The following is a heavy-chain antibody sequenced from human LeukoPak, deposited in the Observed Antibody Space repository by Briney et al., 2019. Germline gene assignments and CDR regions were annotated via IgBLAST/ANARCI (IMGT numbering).Heavy chain of an antibody. CDR2: ISHTGGSP. D-gene: IGHD2-15*01. V-gene: IGHV3-23*01. CDR1: GFTLSSFW. J-gene: IGHJ6*03. CDR3: AKNADRGAYCRGGSCYPYYYYYMDV. Sequence: GGSLRLSCATSGFTLSSFWMHWVRQAPGKGLVWVSSISHTGGSPYYADSVKGRFTVSRDNSKNTLYLQMNSLTVEDTAIYYCAKNADRGAYCRGGSCYPYYYYYMDVWGTGTTVTISS.